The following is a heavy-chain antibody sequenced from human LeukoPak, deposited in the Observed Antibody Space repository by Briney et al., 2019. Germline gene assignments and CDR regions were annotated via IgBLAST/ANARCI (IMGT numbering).Heavy chain of an antibody. CDR1: GFNFSSYG. V-gene: IGHV3-30*02. CDR3: AKDVRSTERGGGAFDV. CDR2: IRFDGSNK. Sequence: GGSLRLSCAASGFNFSSYGIHWVRQAPGKGLEWVAFIRFDGSNKKYADSVEGRFTISRDNSKNTLYLQMNSLRADDTAVYYCAKDVRSTERGGGAFDVWGQGTMVPVSS. D-gene: IGHD3-10*02. J-gene: IGHJ3*01.